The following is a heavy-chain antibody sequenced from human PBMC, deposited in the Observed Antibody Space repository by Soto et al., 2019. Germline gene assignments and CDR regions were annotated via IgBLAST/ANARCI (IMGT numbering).Heavy chain of an antibody. D-gene: IGHD3-10*01. J-gene: IGHJ6*02. V-gene: IGHV3-15*01. CDR2: IKSKTEGGTT. Sequence: EVQLVESGGGLVKPGGSLRLSCAASGFTFSNAWMNWVRQAPGKGLEWVGRIKSKTEGGTTDYAAPVKGRFTISRDDSKKTSYLQMNSLKMEDTAVYHCTTLFGAAYYYSGLDVWGQGTTVIVSS. CDR1: GFTFSNAW. CDR3: TTLFGAAYYYSGLDV.